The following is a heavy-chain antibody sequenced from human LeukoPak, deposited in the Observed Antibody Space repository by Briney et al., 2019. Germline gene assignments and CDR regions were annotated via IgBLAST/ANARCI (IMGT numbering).Heavy chain of an antibody. Sequence: SETLSLTCTVSGGSINSYYWSWIRQPPGKGLERIGYIYTSGSTNYNPSLKSRVTISVDTSKNQFSLKLSSVTAADTAVYYCARRGVSSSTAGYYYYMDVWGKGTTVTVSS. D-gene: IGHD6-6*01. CDR2: IYTSGST. V-gene: IGHV4-4*09. J-gene: IGHJ6*03. CDR1: GGSINSYY. CDR3: ARRGVSSSTAGYYYYMDV.